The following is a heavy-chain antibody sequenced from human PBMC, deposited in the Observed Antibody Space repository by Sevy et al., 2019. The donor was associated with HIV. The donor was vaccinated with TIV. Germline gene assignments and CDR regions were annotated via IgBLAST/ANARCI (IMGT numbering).Heavy chain of an antibody. V-gene: IGHV3-73*01. CDR3: TRHWRGFGY. Sequence: GGSLRLSCAASGFTFSGSAMHWVRQASGKGLEWVGRIRSKANSYATAYAASVKGRFTISRDDSKNTAYLQMNSRKTEDTAVYYCTRHWRGFGYWGQGTLVTVSS. CDR2: IRSKANSYAT. D-gene: IGHD3-10*01. J-gene: IGHJ4*02. CDR1: GFTFSGSA.